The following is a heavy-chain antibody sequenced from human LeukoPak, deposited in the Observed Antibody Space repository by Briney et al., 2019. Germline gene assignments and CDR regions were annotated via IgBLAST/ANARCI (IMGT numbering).Heavy chain of an antibody. CDR1: GYSFTDYY. J-gene: IGHJ5*02. CDR3: ARGIASVGDPDDLMWFGP. D-gene: IGHD1-26*01. Sequence: GASVKVSCKTSGYSFTDYYLHWVRQAPGQGPEWMGWINPDTGATHYSQKFQGRVTMTRDTSISTAYMELTSLRSDDTAVYYCARGIASVGDPDDLMWFGPWGQGTLATVSS. CDR2: INPDTGAT. V-gene: IGHV1-2*02.